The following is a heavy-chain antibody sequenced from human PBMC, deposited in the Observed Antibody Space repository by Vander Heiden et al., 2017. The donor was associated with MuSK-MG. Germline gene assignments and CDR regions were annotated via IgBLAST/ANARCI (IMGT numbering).Heavy chain of an antibody. J-gene: IGHJ4*02. V-gene: IGHV3-23*01. D-gene: IGHD6-19*01. CDR3: AKAKEGSSAWYFDY. CDR1: GFTFSSYA. Sequence: EVHLLESGGGLVQPGGYLRLSCAASGFTFSSYAMGWVRQAPGKGLEWVSAISGSAASTYYADSVKGRFTISRDNSINTLNLQMNSLRVEDTAVYYCAKAKEGSSAWYFDYWGQGTLVTVSS. CDR2: ISGSAAST.